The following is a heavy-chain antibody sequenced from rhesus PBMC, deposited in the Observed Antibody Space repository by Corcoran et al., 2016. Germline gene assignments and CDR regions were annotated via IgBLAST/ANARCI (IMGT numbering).Heavy chain of an antibody. V-gene: IGHV4-73*01. CDR3: ARVGCTSTTCYAGWYFDL. CDR2: IYGNSAST. CDR1: GGSISGYYY. J-gene: IGHJ2*01. D-gene: IGHD2-2*01. Sequence: QVQLQQWGEGLVKPSETLSLTCAVSGGSISGYYYWSWFRQPPGKGLEWMGYIYGNSASTNYNPSLKNRVTISKDTSKNQFSLKLSSVTAADTAVYYCARVGCTSTTCYAGWYFDLWGPGTPITISS.